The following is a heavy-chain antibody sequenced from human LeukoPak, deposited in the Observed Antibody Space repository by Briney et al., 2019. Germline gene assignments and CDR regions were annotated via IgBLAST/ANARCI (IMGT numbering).Heavy chain of an antibody. D-gene: IGHD6-19*01. Sequence: ASVKVSCKASGYXFTGYYMHWVRQAPGQGREWMGWINPNSGGTNYAQKFQGRVTMTRDTSISTAYMELSRLRSDDTAVYYCARSKSSGWYMFDYWGQGTLVTVSS. CDR2: INPNSGGT. CDR1: GYXFTGYY. J-gene: IGHJ4*02. V-gene: IGHV1-2*02. CDR3: ARSKSSGWYMFDY.